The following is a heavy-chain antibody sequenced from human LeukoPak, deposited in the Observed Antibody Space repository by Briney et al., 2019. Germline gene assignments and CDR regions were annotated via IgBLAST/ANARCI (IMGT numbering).Heavy chain of an antibody. V-gene: IGHV4-59*11. J-gene: IGHJ4*02. CDR2: VHYSGTT. CDR3: ARWGYFDSTGYFNVNY. CDR1: GDSISGHY. Sequence: SETLSLTCSVSGDSISGHYWTWFRQPPGQRLEWIGYVHYSGTTQYHPSLASRLTISMDTPKKEVSLKLSSATVSDTAIYYCARWGYFDSTGYFNVNYWGLGTLVTVSS. D-gene: IGHD3-22*01.